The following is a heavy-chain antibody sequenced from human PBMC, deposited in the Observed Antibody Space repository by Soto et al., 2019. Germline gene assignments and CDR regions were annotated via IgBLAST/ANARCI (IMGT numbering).Heavy chain of an antibody. J-gene: IGHJ4*02. D-gene: IGHD3-22*01. CDR2: SRDKAQGYST. Sequence: GSLRLSCAVSLFTLSAPSLSFVRQAPGKGLEWVGRSRDKAQGYSTAYAASVKGRFTTSRDESKNSVERKRNSLKTEDTAVYYCVRATYFSDSSGDTRCFDYWGQGTMVTVSS. V-gene: IGHV3-72*01. CDR3: VRATYFSDSSGDTRCFDY. CDR1: LFTLSAPS.